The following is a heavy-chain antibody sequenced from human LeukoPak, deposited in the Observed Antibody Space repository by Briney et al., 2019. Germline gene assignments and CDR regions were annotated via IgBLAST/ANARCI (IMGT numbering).Heavy chain of an antibody. J-gene: IGHJ4*02. D-gene: IGHD1-26*01. CDR3: ARDRVVGPTIDY. Sequence: GGSLRLSCAASGFTFSSNSMNWVRQAPGKGLEWVSHISSSSSTIYYADFLKGRFTISRDNAKNPLFLQMNSLRAEDTAVYYCARDRVVGPTIDYWGQGTLVTVSS. CDR1: GFTFSSNS. CDR2: ISSSSSTI. V-gene: IGHV3-48*01.